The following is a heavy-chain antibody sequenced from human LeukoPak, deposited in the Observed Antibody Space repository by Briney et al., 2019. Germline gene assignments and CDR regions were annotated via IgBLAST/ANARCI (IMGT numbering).Heavy chain of an antibody. D-gene: IGHD1-26*01. J-gene: IGHJ4*02. CDR1: GYTFTSYD. Sequence: ASVKVSCKASGYTFTSYDINWVRQATGQGLEWMGWMNPNSGNTGYAQKFQGRVTITRNTSISTAYMELSSLRSEDTAVYYCATILVGADFDYWGQGTLVTVSS. CDR2: MNPNSGNT. V-gene: IGHV1-8*03. CDR3: ATILVGADFDY.